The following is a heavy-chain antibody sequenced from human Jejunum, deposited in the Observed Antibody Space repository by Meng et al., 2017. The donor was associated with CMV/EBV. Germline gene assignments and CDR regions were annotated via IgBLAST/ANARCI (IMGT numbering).Heavy chain of an antibody. D-gene: IGHD1-26*01. V-gene: IGHV4-39*07. J-gene: IGHJ3*01. CDR2: IYSSGNT. Sequence: TYYWGWVRQSPGKGLEYIGSIYSSGNTHYNPALQSRAFISIDTSKNQFSLTLPSVTAADTALYYCASDRPFSGTYLTDAFNVWGPGVMVTV. CDR1: TYY. CDR3: ASDRPFSGTYLTDAFNV.